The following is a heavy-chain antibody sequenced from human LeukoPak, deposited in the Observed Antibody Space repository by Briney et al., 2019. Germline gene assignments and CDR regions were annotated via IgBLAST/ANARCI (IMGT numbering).Heavy chain of an antibody. CDR3: ARDLYYYDSSGFQNYYYYYGMDV. J-gene: IGHJ6*02. CDR1: GYTFTSYG. D-gene: IGHD3-22*01. Sequence: ASVKVSCKASGYTFTSYGISWVRQAPGQGLEWMGWISAYNGNTNYAQKLQGRVTMTTDTSTSIAYMELRSLRSDDTAVYYCARDLYYYDSSGFQNYYYYYGMDVWGQGTTVTVSS. V-gene: IGHV1-18*01. CDR2: ISAYNGNT.